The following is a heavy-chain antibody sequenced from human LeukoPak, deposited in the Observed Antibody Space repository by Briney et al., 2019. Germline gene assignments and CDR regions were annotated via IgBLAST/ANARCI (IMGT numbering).Heavy chain of an antibody. Sequence: SETLSLTCTVSGGSISSGGYYWSWIRQPPGKGLEWIGYIYHSGSTYYDPSLKSRVIISVDRSKNQFSLKLTSVTAADTAVYYCARGSGYSSSWNYYYGLDVWGHGTTVTVSS. CDR1: GGSISSGGYY. CDR3: ARGSGYSSSWNYYYGLDV. D-gene: IGHD6-13*01. V-gene: IGHV4-30-2*01. J-gene: IGHJ6*02. CDR2: IYHSGST.